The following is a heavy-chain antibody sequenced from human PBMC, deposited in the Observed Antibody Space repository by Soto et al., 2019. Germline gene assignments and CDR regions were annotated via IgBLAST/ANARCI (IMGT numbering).Heavy chain of an antibody. D-gene: IGHD2-15*01. CDR3: ARRPPQGYCSGGSCYSNWYFDL. Sequence: QVQLQESGPGLVKPSETLSLTCTVSGGSISSYYWSWIRQPPGKGLEWIGYIYYSGSTNYNPSLKSRVTISVDTSKNQFSLKLSSVTAADTAVYYCARRPPQGYCSGGSCYSNWYFDLWGRGTLVTVSS. CDR2: IYYSGST. CDR1: GGSISSYY. V-gene: IGHV4-59*08. J-gene: IGHJ2*01.